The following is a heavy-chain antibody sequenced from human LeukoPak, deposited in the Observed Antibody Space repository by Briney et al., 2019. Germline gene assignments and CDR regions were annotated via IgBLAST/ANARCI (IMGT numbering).Heavy chain of an antibody. Sequence: ASVKVSCKISGYSLTELAIHWVRQAPGKGLEWMGGSDPEDVKTSFAEKFQGRVTFTEDTSTDTAFMELSRLRSDDTAVYYCSTFQAYANSGHLRPYFDYWGQGTLVTVSS. J-gene: IGHJ4*02. CDR1: GYSLTELA. D-gene: IGHD3-22*01. CDR3: STFQAYANSGHLRPYFDY. CDR2: SDPEDVKT. V-gene: IGHV1-24*01.